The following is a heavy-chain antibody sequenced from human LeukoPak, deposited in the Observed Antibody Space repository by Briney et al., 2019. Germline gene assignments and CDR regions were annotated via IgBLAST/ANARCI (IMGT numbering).Heavy chain of an antibody. CDR2: ISYDGSNK. J-gene: IGHJ4*02. D-gene: IGHD3-3*01. CDR1: GFTFSSYA. V-gene: IGHV3-30*14. Sequence: GRSLRLSCAASGFTFSSYAMHWVRQAPGKGLEWVAVISYDGSNKYYADSVKGRFTISRDNSKNTLYLQMNSLRAEDTAVYYCARDSYDFWSGYFTYWGQGTLVTVSS. CDR3: ARDSYDFWSGYFTY.